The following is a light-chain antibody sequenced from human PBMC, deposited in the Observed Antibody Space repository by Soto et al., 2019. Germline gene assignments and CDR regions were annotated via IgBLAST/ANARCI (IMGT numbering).Light chain of an antibody. CDR2: AAS. CDR1: QSISSY. CDR3: QQSYSTPFT. V-gene: IGKV1-39*01. Sequence: QMTLSPSSLSASVGYRVTIICRASQSISSYLNWYQQKPGKAPKLLIYAASSLQSGVPSRFSGSGSGTDFTLTISSLQPEDFATYYCQQSYSTPFTFGPGTKVDI. J-gene: IGKJ3*01.